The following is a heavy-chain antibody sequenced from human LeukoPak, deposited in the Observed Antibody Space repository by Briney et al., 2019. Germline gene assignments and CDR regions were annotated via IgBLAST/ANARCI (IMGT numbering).Heavy chain of an antibody. D-gene: IGHD2-2*01. V-gene: IGHV4-38-2*02. CDR1: GYSISSGYY. J-gene: IGHJ4*02. CDR2: IYHSAST. Sequence: SETLSLTCTVSGYSISSGYYWGWIRQPPGKGLEWIGSIYHSASTYYNTSLKSRVTISVDTSKNQFSLKLSSVTAADTAVYYCARVRYPLSPLSGRTPKFDYWGQGTLVTVSS. CDR3: ARVRYPLSPLSGRTPKFDY.